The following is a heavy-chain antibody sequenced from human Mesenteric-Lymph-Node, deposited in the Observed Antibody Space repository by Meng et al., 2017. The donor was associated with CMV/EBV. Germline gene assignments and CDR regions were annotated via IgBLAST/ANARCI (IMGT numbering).Heavy chain of an antibody. D-gene: IGHD2-2*01. CDR2: IYSGGAST. Sequence: GGSLRLSCAASGFSFSTYAMSWVRQGPGKGLEWVSVIYSGGASTYFADSVKGRFTVSRDTSRNTLYLQMNSLRVEDTAVYYCARDGYYCSSNSCSRQYFHDGLDVWGPGTTVTVSS. CDR3: ARDGYYCSSNSCSRQYFHDGLDV. CDR1: GFSFSTYA. J-gene: IGHJ6*02. V-gene: IGHV3-23*03.